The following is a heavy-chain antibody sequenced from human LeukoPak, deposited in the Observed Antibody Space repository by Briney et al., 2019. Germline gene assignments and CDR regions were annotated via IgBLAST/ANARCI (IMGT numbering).Heavy chain of an antibody. D-gene: IGHD4-11*01. CDR3: ARTTRVTPDGRAEYFED. CDR1: GVSISTYY. J-gene: IGHJ1*01. Sequence: SETLSLTCSVSGVSISTYYWSWLRQPPGRGLEWVGYKSGAGRDLYNPSLKSRVTISVDASENQFSLSLRSVTAADTAMYYCARTTRVTPDGRAEYFEDWGQGTLVIVSS. V-gene: IGHV4-59*03. CDR2: KSGAGRD.